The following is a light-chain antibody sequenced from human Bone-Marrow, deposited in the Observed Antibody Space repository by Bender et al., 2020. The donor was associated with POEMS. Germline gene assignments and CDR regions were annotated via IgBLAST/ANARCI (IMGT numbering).Light chain of an antibody. V-gene: IGLV2-14*02. CDR2: DVT. Sequence: QSALAQPASVSGSPGQSITIACTGTSSDVGSYEAVSWYQQYPGKAPKLMIYDVTKRPSGVPDRFSGSNSGTSASLAIVGLQSEDEADYYCASWDDSLNGPVFGGGTKLTVL. CDR1: SSDVGSYEA. J-gene: IGLJ3*02. CDR3: ASWDDSLNGPV.